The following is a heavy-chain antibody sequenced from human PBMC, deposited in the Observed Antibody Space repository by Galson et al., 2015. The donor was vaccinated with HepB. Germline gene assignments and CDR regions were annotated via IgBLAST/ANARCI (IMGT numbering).Heavy chain of an antibody. J-gene: IGHJ6*02. V-gene: IGHV1-69*13. CDR3: ARDRIVVVPAATYYYGMDV. D-gene: IGHD2-2*01. Sequence: SVKVSCKASGGTFSSYAISWVRQAPGQGLEWMGGIIPIFGTANYAQKFQGRVTITADESTSTAYVELSSLRSEDTAVYYCARDRIVVVPAATYYYGMDVWGQGTTVTVSS. CDR2: IIPIFGTA. CDR1: GGTFSSYA.